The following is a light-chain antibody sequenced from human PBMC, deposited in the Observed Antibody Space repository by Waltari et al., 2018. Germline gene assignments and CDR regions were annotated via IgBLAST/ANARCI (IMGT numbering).Light chain of an antibody. J-gene: IGLJ2*01. CDR1: SSDVGTYTF. CDR2: DAT. Sequence: QSALTQPASVSGSPGQSITLSCTGTSSDVGTYTFVPWYHQPPGKVPKLIIYDATDRPSGVSSRFSGSKSGNTASLTISGLQAEDEGDYYCNSYTTSGTVVFGGGTKLTVL. CDR3: NSYTTSGTVV. V-gene: IGLV2-14*03.